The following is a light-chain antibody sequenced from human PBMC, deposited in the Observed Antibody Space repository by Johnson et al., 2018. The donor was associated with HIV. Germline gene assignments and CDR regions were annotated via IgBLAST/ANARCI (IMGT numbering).Light chain of an antibody. J-gene: IGLJ1*01. V-gene: IGLV1-51*02. CDR1: SSNIGNNY. CDR3: GTWDNSLSAGV. Sequence: QSVLTQPPSVSAAPGQKVTISCSGSSSNIGNNYVSWYQQLPGTAPKLLIYENNKRPSGIPDRFSGSKSGTSATLGISGLQTGDEADYYCGTWDNSLSAGVFGRGTKVTVL. CDR2: ENN.